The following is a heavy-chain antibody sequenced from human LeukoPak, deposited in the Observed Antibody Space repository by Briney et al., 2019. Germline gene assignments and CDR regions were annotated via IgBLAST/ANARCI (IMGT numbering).Heavy chain of an antibody. CDR2: THYSGST. CDR1: GGSISSYY. D-gene: IGHD4-11*01. J-gene: IGHJ4*02. V-gene: IGHV4-59*08. CDR3: ARQLYSNYNYFDY. Sequence: SETLSLTCTVSGGSISSYYWSWIRQPPGKGLEWIGYTHYSGSTNYIPSLKSRVTISGDTSENRFSLRLSSVTAADTAVYYCARQLYSNYNYFDYWGQGALVTVSS.